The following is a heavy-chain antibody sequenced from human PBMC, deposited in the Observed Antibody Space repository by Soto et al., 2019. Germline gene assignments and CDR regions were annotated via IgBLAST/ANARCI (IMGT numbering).Heavy chain of an antibody. CDR3: ARFAIMDTVRPTPSFYYYGMDV. Sequence: QVQLQESGPGLVKPSGTLSLTCAVSGGSISSSNWWSWVRQPPGKGLEWIGEIYHSGSTNYNPSLKSRVTISVDKSKNQFSLKLSSVTAADTAVYYCARFAIMDTVRPTPSFYYYGMDVWGQGTTVTVSS. CDR2: IYHSGST. J-gene: IGHJ6*02. V-gene: IGHV4-4*02. D-gene: IGHD5-18*01. CDR1: GGSISSSNW.